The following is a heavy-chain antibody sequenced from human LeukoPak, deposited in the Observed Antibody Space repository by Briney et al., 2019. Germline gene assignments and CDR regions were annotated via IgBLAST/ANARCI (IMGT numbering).Heavy chain of an antibody. CDR2: IRGYNGIT. J-gene: IGHJ4*02. V-gene: IGHV1-18*01. D-gene: IGHD3-22*01. CDR1: GYIFTNYA. CDR3: ARVKTMIIVVSLFDY. Sequence: VASVKVSCKASGYIFTNYAISWVRQAPGQGLEWMGWIRGYNGITNYAQKLQGRVTMTRDTSISTAYMELSRLRSDDTAVYYCARVKTMIIVVSLFDYWGQGTLVTVSS.